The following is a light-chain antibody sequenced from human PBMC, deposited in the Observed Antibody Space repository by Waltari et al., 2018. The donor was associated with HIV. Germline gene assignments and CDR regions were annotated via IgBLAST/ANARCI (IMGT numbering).Light chain of an antibody. CDR2: AAS. J-gene: IGKJ1*01. CDR3: QQYKNWPPLT. CDR1: QSIDDK. V-gene: IGKV3-15*01. Sequence: ETVMTQSQGTLSASPGETVTLSCTASQSIDDKLAWYQQKPGQSPRLLIYAASTGATSVPGRFSGSGSGTQFTLTISNLQSEDSAVYYCQQYKNWPPLTFGQGTKVEIK.